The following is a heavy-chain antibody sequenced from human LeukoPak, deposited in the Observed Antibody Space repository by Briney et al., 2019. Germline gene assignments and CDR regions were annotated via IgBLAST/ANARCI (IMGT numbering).Heavy chain of an antibody. CDR3: ARGGWYEDY. D-gene: IGHD6-19*01. J-gene: IGHJ4*02. V-gene: IGHV4-59*11. Sequence: PVTLSLTCTVSGGSISNHYWSWFRQPPGKGLEWIGYIYYSGTTNYNPSLKSRVTISVDTSKNQFSLKLGSVTAADTAVYYCARGGWYEDYWGQGTLVIVSS. CDR2: IYYSGTT. CDR1: GGSISNHY.